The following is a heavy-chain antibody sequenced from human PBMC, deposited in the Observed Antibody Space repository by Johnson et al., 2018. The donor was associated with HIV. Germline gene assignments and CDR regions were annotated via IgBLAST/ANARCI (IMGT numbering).Heavy chain of an antibody. V-gene: IGHV3-7*01. D-gene: IGHD5-24*01. Sequence: VQLVESWGDLVQPGGSLRLSCAASGFTVSSNYMSLVRQAPGKGLEWVANIKQDGSEKYYVDSVKGRFTISRDNAKNSLYLQMNSLRAEDTAVYYCAREGRDGYNYDAFDIWGQGTMVTVSS. CDR2: IKQDGSEK. J-gene: IGHJ3*02. CDR3: AREGRDGYNYDAFDI. CDR1: GFTVSSNY.